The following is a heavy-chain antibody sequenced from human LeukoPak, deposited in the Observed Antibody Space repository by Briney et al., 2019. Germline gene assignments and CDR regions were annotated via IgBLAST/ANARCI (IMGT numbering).Heavy chain of an antibody. V-gene: IGHV4-39*07. Sequence: SETLSLTCTVSGGSISSSSYYWGWIRQPPGKGLEWIGSIYYSGSTYYNPSLKSRVTISVDTSKNQFSLKLSSVTAADTAVYYCARDRRRSDFDYWGQGTLVTVFS. CDR2: IYYSGST. J-gene: IGHJ4*02. CDR3: ARDRRRSDFDY. CDR1: GGSISSSSYY.